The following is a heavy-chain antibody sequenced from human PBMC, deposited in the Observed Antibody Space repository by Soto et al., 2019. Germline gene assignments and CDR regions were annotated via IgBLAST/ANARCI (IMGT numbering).Heavy chain of an antibody. V-gene: IGHV3-23*01. CDR2: ILVGGST. CDR1: GDRFTSYW. D-gene: IGHD1-1*01. Sequence: EPLKISCKGAGDRFTSYWIVWVRQAPGKGLEWVSTILVGGSTHYEDSVKGRFTISRDTSKNTVYLQMNSLTAGDTAFYYCAKATATSGGAFEIYGQGTMVTVPS. J-gene: IGHJ3*02. CDR3: AKATATSGGAFEI.